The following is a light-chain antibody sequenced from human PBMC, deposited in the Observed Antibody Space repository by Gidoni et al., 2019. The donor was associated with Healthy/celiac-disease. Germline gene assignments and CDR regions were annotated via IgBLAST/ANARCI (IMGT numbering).Light chain of an antibody. Sequence: DIQMTQSPSTLAASVGDRVTITCRASQSISSWLAWYQQKPGKAPKLLIYQASSLESVVPSRFSGSGSGTEFTLTISSLQPDDFATYYCQQYNSYSKLTFGGGTKVEIK. CDR3: QQYNSYSKLT. J-gene: IGKJ4*01. V-gene: IGKV1-5*03. CDR2: QAS. CDR1: QSISSW.